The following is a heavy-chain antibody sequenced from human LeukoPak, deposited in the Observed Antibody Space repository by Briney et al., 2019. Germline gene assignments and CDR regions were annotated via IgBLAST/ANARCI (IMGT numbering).Heavy chain of an antibody. CDR2: IYYSGST. D-gene: IGHD6-19*01. V-gene: IGHV4-59*08. J-gene: IGHJ4*02. CDR1: GGSISSYY. CDR3: ARQLVAGLDY. Sequence: SQTLSLTCTVSGGSISSYYWSWIRQPPGKGLEWIGYIYYSGSTNYNPSLKSRVTISVDTSKNQFSLKLSSVTAADTAVYYCARQLVAGLDYWGQGTLVTVSS.